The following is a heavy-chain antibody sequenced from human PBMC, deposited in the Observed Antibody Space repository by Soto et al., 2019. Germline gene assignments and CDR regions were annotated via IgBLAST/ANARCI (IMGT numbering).Heavy chain of an antibody. D-gene: IGHD1-1*01. Sequence: QVQLVQSGAEVKKPGASVKVYCKASGYTFINHGISWVRQAPVQGLEWMGWISAYNANTNYAQKFQGRVTMTTDTSTSSAYMELKSLTSDDTAVYYCARDGITGTERLDPWCQGTLVTVSS. J-gene: IGHJ5*02. CDR2: ISAYNANT. CDR1: GYTFINHG. CDR3: ARDGITGTERLDP. V-gene: IGHV1-18*01.